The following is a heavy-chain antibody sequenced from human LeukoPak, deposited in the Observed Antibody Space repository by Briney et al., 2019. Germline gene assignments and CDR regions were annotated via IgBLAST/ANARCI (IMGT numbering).Heavy chain of an antibody. D-gene: IGHD2-21*02. J-gene: IGHJ5*02. Sequence: SETLSLTCTVSGGSISSYYWSWIRQPPGKGLEWIGYIYYSGSTNYNPSLKSRVTISVDTSKNQFSLKLSSVTAADTAVYHCARSGDFRQWFDPWGQGTLVTVSS. CDR1: GGSISSYY. CDR2: IYYSGST. CDR3: ARSGDFRQWFDP. V-gene: IGHV4-59*01.